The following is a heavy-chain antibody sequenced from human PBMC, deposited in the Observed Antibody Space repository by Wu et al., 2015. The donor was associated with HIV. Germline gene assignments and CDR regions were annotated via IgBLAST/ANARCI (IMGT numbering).Heavy chain of an antibody. CDR1: GYSISRGFY. CDR3: ARDLTYYSGSGSFSRFDT. CDR2: IYNSGRT. D-gene: IGHD3-10*01. Sequence: QVQLQESGPGVVKPSETLSLTCNVSGYSISRGFYWGWIRQPPGKGLEWIGNIYNSGRTFYNASLKSRVTISVDTPRNQFSLKLTSVTAADTAMYYCARDLTYYSGSGSFSRFDTWGQGTLVTVSS. J-gene: IGHJ5*02. V-gene: IGHV4-38-2*02.